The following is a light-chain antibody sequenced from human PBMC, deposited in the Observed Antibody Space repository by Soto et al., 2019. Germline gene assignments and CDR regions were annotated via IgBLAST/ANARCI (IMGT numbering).Light chain of an antibody. V-gene: IGKV3-15*01. Sequence: IVLTQSPGTLSLSPGEITTLSCRASQSISRYLAWIQQKPGQGPRLLMIGASTRATGVPDRFSGSGSGTEFTLTIKSLQSDDFATYYCQQYDKSPPWTFGQGTTGDIK. CDR3: QQYDKSPPWT. CDR1: QSISRY. J-gene: IGKJ1*01. CDR2: GAS.